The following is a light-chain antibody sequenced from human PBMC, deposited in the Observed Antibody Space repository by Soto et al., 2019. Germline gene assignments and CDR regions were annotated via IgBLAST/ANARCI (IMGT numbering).Light chain of an antibody. J-gene: IGKJ4*01. V-gene: IGKV1-27*01. CDR3: QKYKNAPLT. Sequence: DIQMTQSPSSLSASVGDIVTITCRASQGISIYLALYQQKPGKVPKLLIYGASTLQSGVPSRFSGSGSGTDFTLTISSLQPEDVATYYCQKYKNAPLTFGGGTKVDIK. CDR1: QGISIY. CDR2: GAS.